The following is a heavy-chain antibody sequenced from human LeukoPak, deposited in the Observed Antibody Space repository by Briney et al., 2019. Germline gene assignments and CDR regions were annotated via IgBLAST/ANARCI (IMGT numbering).Heavy chain of an antibody. D-gene: IGHD3-22*01. CDR3: ARCFYDSSGYYLPRAGDYYYYGMDV. CDR1: GGSISSYY. J-gene: IGHJ6*02. CDR2: IYYSGST. Sequence: SETLSLTCTVSGGSISSYYWSWIRQPPGKGLEWIGYIYYSGSTNYNPSLKSRVTISVDTSKNQFPLKLSSVTAADTAVYYCARCFYDSSGYYLPRAGDYYYYGMDVWGQGTTVTVSS. V-gene: IGHV4-59*01.